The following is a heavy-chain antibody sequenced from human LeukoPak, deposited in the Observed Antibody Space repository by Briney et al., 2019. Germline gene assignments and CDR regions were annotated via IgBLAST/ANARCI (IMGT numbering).Heavy chain of an antibody. V-gene: IGHV3-21*01. Sequence: PGGSLRLSCVVPGSIFSRHTMNWVRQTPGKGLEWVSSISSGSSDINYADSVKGRFIISRDNAKNSLFLQMNSLRAEDTAVYYCARESYTSDWKLGSDLWGQGTLVTVSS. D-gene: IGHD6-19*01. CDR3: ARESYTSDWKLGSDL. J-gene: IGHJ5*02. CDR2: ISSGSSDI. CDR1: GSIFSRHT.